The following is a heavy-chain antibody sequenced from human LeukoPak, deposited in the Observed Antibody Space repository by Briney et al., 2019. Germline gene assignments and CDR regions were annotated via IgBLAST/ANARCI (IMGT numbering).Heavy chain of an antibody. Sequence: SVKVSCKASGGTFSSYAISWVRQAPGQGLEWMGRIIPILGIANYAQKFQGRVTITADRSTSTAYMELSSLRSEDTAVYYCASVCSSASCPYYYYGMDVWGQGTTVTVSS. J-gene: IGHJ6*02. CDR1: GGTFSSYA. CDR2: IIPILGIA. D-gene: IGHD2-2*01. V-gene: IGHV1-69*04. CDR3: ASVCSSASCPYYYYGMDV.